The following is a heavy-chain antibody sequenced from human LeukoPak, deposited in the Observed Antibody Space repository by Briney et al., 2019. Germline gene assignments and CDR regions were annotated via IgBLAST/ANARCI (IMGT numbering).Heavy chain of an antibody. V-gene: IGHV4-38-2*02. CDR2: IYHSGST. CDR1: GYFISSGYY. D-gene: IGHD4-17*01. Sequence: SETLSLTCTVSGYFISSGYYWGWIRQPPGKGLEWIGSIYHSGSTYYNPSLKSRVTISVDTSKNQFSLKLSSVTAADTAVYYCARTLQSRYGVNFDYWGQGTLVTVSS. CDR3: ARTLQSRYGVNFDY. J-gene: IGHJ4*02.